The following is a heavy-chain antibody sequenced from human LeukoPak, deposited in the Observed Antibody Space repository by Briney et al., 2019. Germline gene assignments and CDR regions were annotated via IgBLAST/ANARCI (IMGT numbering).Heavy chain of an antibody. CDR2: IIPILGIA. Sequence: GASVKVSCKASGYSFTGYYMHWVRQAPGQGLKWMGRIIPILGIANYAQKFQGRVTITADKSTSTAYMELSSLRSEDTAVYYCARVLYGGSLDAFDIWGQGTMVTVSS. V-gene: IGHV1-69*04. D-gene: IGHD4-23*01. J-gene: IGHJ3*02. CDR3: ARVLYGGSLDAFDI. CDR1: GYSFTGYY.